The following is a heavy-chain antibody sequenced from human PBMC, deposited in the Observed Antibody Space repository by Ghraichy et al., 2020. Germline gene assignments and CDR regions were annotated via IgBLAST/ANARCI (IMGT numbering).Heavy chain of an antibody. V-gene: IGHV3-23*01. CDR1: GFTFSTYA. D-gene: IGHD6-19*01. CDR2: IRPAGDIT. Sequence: GGSLRLSCVASGFTFSTYAMAWARQAPGKGLEWVSTIRPAGDITYSTGSVRGRFSTSTANSTTTVFLQMNDLGVDDTAFYYCAREVGSGGWYSIDYWGQGTLVTVSS. J-gene: IGHJ4*02. CDR3: AREVGSGGWYSIDY.